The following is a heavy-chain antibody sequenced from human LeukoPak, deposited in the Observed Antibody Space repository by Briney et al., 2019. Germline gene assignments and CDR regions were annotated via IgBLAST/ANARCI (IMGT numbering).Heavy chain of an antibody. CDR1: GFTFSSYS. V-gene: IGHV3-21*01. J-gene: IGHJ4*02. CDR3: ARGNSGSYHPDY. Sequence: GGSLRLSCAASGFTFSSYSMNWVRQAPGKGLEWVSSISSSSSYIYYADSVKGRFTISRDNAKNSLYLQMNSLRAEDTAVYYCARGNSGSYHPDYWGQGTLVTVSS. CDR2: ISSSSSYI. D-gene: IGHD1-26*01.